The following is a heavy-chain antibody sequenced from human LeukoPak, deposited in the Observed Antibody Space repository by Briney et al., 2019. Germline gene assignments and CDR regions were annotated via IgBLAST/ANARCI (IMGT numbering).Heavy chain of an antibody. CDR2: IRYDGSNK. CDR1: GFTFSSYG. Sequence: AGGSLRLSCAASGFTFSSYGMHWVRQAPGKGLEWVAFIRYDGSNKYYADSVKGRFTISRDNSKNTLYLQMNSLRAEDTAVYYCAEDGSERSYYDFWSGYKGYYLDYWGQGTLVTVSS. CDR3: AEDGSERSYYDFWSGYKGYYLDY. V-gene: IGHV3-30*02. J-gene: IGHJ4*02. D-gene: IGHD3-3*01.